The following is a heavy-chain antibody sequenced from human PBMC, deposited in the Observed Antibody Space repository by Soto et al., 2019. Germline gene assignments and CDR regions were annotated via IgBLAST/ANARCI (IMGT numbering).Heavy chain of an antibody. CDR1: GGSISTADYY. Sequence: QVQLHESGPGLVRPSQTLSLTCNVSGGSISTADYYWSWIRQPPGKGLEWIGYIYYRGSTYYNPSLESRVAISIDTSKNQFSLNLTSVTAAGTAVYFCVSDYDSGGYIGYWGQGTLVTVSS. CDR3: VSDYDSGGYIGY. V-gene: IGHV4-30-4*01. CDR2: IYYRGST. D-gene: IGHD3-22*01. J-gene: IGHJ4*02.